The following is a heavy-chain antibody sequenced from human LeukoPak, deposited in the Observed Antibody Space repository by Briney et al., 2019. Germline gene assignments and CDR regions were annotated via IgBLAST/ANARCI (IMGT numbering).Heavy chain of an antibody. CDR1: GFTFSTYT. J-gene: IGHJ4*02. CDR2: ISSSSGTI. D-gene: IGHD4/OR15-4a*01. V-gene: IGHV3-48*01. CDR3: AREWRGAFDY. Sequence: PGGSLRLSCATSGFTFSTYTMNWVRQAPGKGLEWVSYISSSSGTIYYADSVKGRFTISRDNAKNSPYLQMNSLRAEDTAVYYCAREWRGAFDYWGQGTLVTVSS.